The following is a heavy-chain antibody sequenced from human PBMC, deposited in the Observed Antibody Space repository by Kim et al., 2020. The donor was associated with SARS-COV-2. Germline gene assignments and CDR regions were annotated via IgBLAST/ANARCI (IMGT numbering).Heavy chain of an antibody. V-gene: IGHV3-23*01. D-gene: IGHD5-18*01. CDR2: ITGNGGTT. J-gene: IGHJ4*02. CDR3: AKTPGGYTYGRFYFDF. Sequence: GGSLRLSCAASGFTFSSYAMSWVRQAPGKGLEWVSAITGNGGTTYYADSVKGRFTIFRDNSKDTFYLQMNSLRAEDTAVYYCAKTPGGYTYGRFYFDFWGQGTLVTVSS. CDR1: GFTFSSYA.